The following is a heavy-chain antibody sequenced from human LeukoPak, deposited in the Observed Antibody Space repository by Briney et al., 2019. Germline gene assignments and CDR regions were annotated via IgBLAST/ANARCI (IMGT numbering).Heavy chain of an antibody. D-gene: IGHD2-15*01. V-gene: IGHV3-15*01. CDR2: LKSKTDGGTT. CDR1: GFTFSNAW. CDR3: ATWDYSTKDPDY. J-gene: IGHJ4*02. Sequence: PGGSLRLSCTASGFTFSNAWMSWVRQAPGKGLXXXGRLKSKTDGGTTDYAXPVKGRFTMSRDDSKNTLYLQMNSLKTEDTAVYYCATWDYSTKDPDYWGQGTLVTVSS.